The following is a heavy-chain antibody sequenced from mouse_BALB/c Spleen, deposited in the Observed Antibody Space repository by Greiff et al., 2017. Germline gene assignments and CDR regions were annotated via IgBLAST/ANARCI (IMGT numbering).Heavy chain of an antibody. CDR2: IDTSDSYT. V-gene: IGHV1-69*01. J-gene: IGHJ3*01. CDR3: ARYDGWFAY. Sequence: QVQLQQPGAELVMPGASVKMSCKASGYTFTDYWMHWVKQRPGQGLEWIGAIDTSDSYTSYNQKFKGKATLTVDESSSTAYMQLSSLTSEDSAVYYCARYDGWFAYWGQGTLVTVSA. CDR1: GYTFTDYW. D-gene: IGHD2-12*01.